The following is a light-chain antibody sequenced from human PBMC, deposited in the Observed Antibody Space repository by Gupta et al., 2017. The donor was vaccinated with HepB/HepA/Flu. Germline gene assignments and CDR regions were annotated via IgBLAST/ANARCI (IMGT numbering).Light chain of an antibody. V-gene: IGLV1-44*01. CDR3: ATGDDSLNDWV. J-gene: IGLJ3*02. Sequence: QSLLTQPPSASGPPGPRSTISCSGIRSNVGSNTVTWYHQLPGPAPKLLIYNNIHRPSGVPDRFSGSKSGTSASLAISGLQSEDEADYYCATGDDSLNDWVFGGGTKLTVL. CDR2: NNI. CDR1: RSNVGSNT.